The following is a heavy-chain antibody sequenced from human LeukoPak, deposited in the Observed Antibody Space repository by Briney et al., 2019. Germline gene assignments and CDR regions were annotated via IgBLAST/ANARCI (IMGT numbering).Heavy chain of an antibody. J-gene: IGHJ3*02. D-gene: IGHD5-18*01. V-gene: IGHV3-9*01. Sequence: GGSLRLSCAASGFTFDDYGMHWVRQAPGKGLEWVSGISWNSGSIGYADSVKGRFTISRDNAKNSLYLQMNSLRAEDTALYYCAKDRYSYGADAFDIWGQGTMVTVSS. CDR2: ISWNSGSI. CDR3: AKDRYSYGADAFDI. CDR1: GFTFDDYG.